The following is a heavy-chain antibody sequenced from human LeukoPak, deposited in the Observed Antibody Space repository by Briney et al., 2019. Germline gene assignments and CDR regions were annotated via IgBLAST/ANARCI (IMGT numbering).Heavy chain of an antibody. J-gene: IGHJ4*02. CDR1: GGSIIPYS. V-gene: IGHV4-59*01. CDR3: ARGGRGSSAVGYYLDY. Sequence: SETLSLTCTVSGGSIIPYSWNWIRQPPGKGLEWIGFMYYNGYTDYNPSLKSRVTISLDTSKHQFSLKLSSVTAADTAVYFCARGGRGSSAVGYYLDYWGRGTLVTVSS. D-gene: IGHD1-26*01. CDR2: MYYNGYT.